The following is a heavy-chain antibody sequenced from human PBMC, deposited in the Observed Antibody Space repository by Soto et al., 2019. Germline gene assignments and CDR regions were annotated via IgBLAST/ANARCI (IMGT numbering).Heavy chain of an antibody. J-gene: IGHJ6*03. CDR3: ANGWFGELTPYYYMDV. V-gene: IGHV3-23*01. D-gene: IGHD3-10*01. Sequence: EVQLLESGGGLVQPGGSLRVSCEASGFTFSNYAMTWVRQAPGRGLEWVSTISDSGGSTHYADSVKGRFTISRDNSKNTLYLQMNSLRAEDTAVYYCANGWFGELTPYYYMDVWGKGTMVTVSS. CDR1: GFTFSNYA. CDR2: ISDSGGST.